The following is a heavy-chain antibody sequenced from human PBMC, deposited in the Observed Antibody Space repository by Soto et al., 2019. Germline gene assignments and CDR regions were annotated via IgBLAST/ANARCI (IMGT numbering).Heavy chain of an antibody. V-gene: IGHV4-34*01. CDR3: ARRSQQQLVRGVNWFDP. CDR1: GGSFSGYY. D-gene: IGHD6-13*01. CDR2: INHSGST. Sequence: SETLSLTCAVYGGSFSGYYWSWIRQPPGKGLEWIGEINHSGSTNYNPSLKSRVTISVDTSKNQFSLKLSSVTAADTAVYYCARRSQQQLVRGVNWFDPWGQGTLVTVPS. J-gene: IGHJ5*02.